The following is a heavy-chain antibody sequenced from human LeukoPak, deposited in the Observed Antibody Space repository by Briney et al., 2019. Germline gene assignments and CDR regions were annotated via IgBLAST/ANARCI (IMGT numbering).Heavy chain of an antibody. D-gene: IGHD3-10*01. CDR2: INHSGST. V-gene: IGHV4-34*01. CDR3: ATRESLLWFGELSRYYYMDV. Sequence: PSETLSLTCAVYGGSFSGYYWSWIRQPPGRGLEWIGEINHSGSTNYNPSLKSRVTISVDTSKNQFSLKLSSVTAADTAVYYCATRESLLWFGELSRYYYMDVWAKGPRSPSP. CDR1: GGSFSGYY. J-gene: IGHJ6*03.